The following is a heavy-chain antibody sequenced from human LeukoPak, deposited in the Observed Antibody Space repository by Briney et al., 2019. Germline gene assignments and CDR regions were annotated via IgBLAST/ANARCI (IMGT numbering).Heavy chain of an antibody. Sequence: ASVKVSCKASGFPFTRYGISWVRQAPGQGLEWMGWINADNGNTNYAQKLQGRVTLTTDTPTSTAYMELRSLRSDDTAVYYCAAGRVYSGYGRGQYDYWGQGTLVTVSS. J-gene: IGHJ4*02. D-gene: IGHD5-12*01. CDR3: AAGRVYSGYGRGQYDY. CDR1: GFPFTRYG. CDR2: INADNGNT. V-gene: IGHV1-18*01.